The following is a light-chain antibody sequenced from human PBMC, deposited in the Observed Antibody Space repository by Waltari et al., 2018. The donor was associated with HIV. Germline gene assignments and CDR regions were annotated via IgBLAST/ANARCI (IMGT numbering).Light chain of an antibody. CDR2: RNK. Sequence: QSVLTQPPSASGTPGQRVTISCSGSSSNIGSNYVYWYQQRPGTTPKLLIYRNKQRTARVPDRFSGSKSGSSAALAISGRRSEDEADYYCAAWDASLSGNWVFGGGTKLTVL. CDR3: AAWDASLSGNWV. J-gene: IGLJ3*02. CDR1: SSNIGSNY. V-gene: IGLV1-47*01.